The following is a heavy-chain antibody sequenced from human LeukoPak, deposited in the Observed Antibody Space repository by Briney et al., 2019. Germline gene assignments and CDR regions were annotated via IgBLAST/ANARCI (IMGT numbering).Heavy chain of an antibody. CDR1: GCTFTSYG. Sequence: GTSVKVSRKASGCTFTSYGIGWVRQAPGQGLEWIGWISAYNGNTNYAQKLEGRVTMTTDTSTSTAYMELRSLRSDDTAEYYCARDLYYYDSSGWIPFDYWGQGTLVTVSS. D-gene: IGHD3-22*01. CDR3: ARDLYYYDSSGWIPFDY. J-gene: IGHJ4*02. CDR2: ISAYNGNT. V-gene: IGHV1-18*01.